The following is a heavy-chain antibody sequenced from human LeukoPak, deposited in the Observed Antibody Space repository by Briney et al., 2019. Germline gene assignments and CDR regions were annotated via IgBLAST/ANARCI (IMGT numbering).Heavy chain of an antibody. V-gene: IGHV4-39*01. Sequence: SETLSLTCTVSGGSITSSSYYWGWIRQPPGKGLEWIGSIFYSGSTYYNPSLKSWVTISVDTSKTQFSLKLSSVTAADTAVYYCAKQQLVRCFDYWGQGTLVTVSS. CDR2: IFYSGST. D-gene: IGHD6-13*01. CDR3: AKQQLVRCFDY. CDR1: GGSITSSSYY. J-gene: IGHJ4*02.